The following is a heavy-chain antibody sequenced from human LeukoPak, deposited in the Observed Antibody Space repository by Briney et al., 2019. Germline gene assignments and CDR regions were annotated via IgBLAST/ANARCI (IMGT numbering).Heavy chain of an antibody. CDR3: AREVAGTGYFQV. Sequence: SETLSLTCTVSDDSISRYYWNWIRQPPGKALEWIGYVYYSGTTNYNPSLKSRVTISVDSSQNQFSLKLTSVTAADTAVYYCAREVAGTGYFQVWGLGTPVTVSS. V-gene: IGHV4-59*01. CDR2: VYYSGTT. D-gene: IGHD6-19*01. J-gene: IGHJ1*01. CDR1: DDSISRYY.